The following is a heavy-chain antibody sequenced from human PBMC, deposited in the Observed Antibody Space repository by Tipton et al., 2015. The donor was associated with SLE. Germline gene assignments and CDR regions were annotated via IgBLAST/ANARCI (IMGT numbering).Heavy chain of an antibody. CDR1: GASITSAGYY. CDR3: ASRGDVVVVEDWFDP. V-gene: IGHV4-31*03. J-gene: IGHJ5*02. Sequence: TLSLTCSVSGASITSAGYYWSWMRHHPGKGLEWIGEINHSGSTNYNPSLKSRVTISVDTSKNQFSLKLSSVTAADTAVYYCASRGDVVVVEDWFDPCGQGTLVTVSS. CDR2: INHSGST. D-gene: IGHD2-15*01.